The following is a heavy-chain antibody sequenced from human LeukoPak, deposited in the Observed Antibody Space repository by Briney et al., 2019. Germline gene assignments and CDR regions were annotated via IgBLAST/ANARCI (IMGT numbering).Heavy chain of an antibody. Sequence: ASVKVSCKASGYTFTSNYMHWVRQAPGQGLEWMGIINPNGGSTSYAQKFQDRVTMTRDTSTSTVYMELSSLRSEDTAVYYCARGATGVWYFDYWGQGTLVTVLS. J-gene: IGHJ4*02. CDR2: INPNGGST. CDR1: GYTFTSNY. CDR3: ARGATGVWYFDY. V-gene: IGHV1-46*01. D-gene: IGHD3-3*01.